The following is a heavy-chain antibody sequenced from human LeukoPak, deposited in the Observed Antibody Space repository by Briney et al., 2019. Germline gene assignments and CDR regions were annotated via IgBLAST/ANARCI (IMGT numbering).Heavy chain of an antibody. CDR3: TRDPGRCTSTSCYPDY. V-gene: IGHV3-21*01. CDR2: ISSSSSYI. D-gene: IGHD2-2*01. Sequence: PGESLRLSCAASGFDFSTYTMNWVRQAPGKGLEWVSSISSSSSYIYYADSVKGRFTISRDNAKNSMYLQMNSLRAEDTAVYYCTRDPGRCTSTSCYPDYWGQGTLVTVSS. CDR1: GFDFSTYT. J-gene: IGHJ4*02.